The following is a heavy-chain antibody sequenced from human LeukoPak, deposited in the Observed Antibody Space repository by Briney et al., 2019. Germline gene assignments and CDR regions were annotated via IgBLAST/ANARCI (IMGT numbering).Heavy chain of an antibody. Sequence: SETLSLTCTVSGGSISSSNYYWGWIRQPPGKGLEWIGSIYYSGSTYYNPSLKSRVTISVDTSKNQFSLKLSSVTAADTAVYYCARVYDILSGAMTCDYWGQGTLVTVSS. D-gene: IGHD3-9*01. CDR2: IYYSGST. V-gene: IGHV4-39*07. CDR3: ARVYDILSGAMTCDY. CDR1: GGSISSSNYY. J-gene: IGHJ4*02.